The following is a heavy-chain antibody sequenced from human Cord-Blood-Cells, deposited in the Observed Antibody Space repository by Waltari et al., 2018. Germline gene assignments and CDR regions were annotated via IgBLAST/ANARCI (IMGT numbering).Heavy chain of an antibody. CDR3: ARHSVAGFYAYYFDY. CDR2: IYYSGST. CDR1: GGSISSSSYS. J-gene: IGHJ4*02. Sequence: QLQLQESGPGLVKPSETLSLTCTVSGGSISSSSYSWGWIRQPPGKGLEWIGSIYYSGSTYYNPSLKSRVTISVDTSKNQFSLKLSSVTAADTAVYYCARHSVAGFYAYYFDYWGQGTLVTVSS. V-gene: IGHV4-39*01. D-gene: IGHD6-19*01.